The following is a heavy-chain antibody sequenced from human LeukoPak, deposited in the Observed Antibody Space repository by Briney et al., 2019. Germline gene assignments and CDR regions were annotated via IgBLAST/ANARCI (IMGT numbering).Heavy chain of an antibody. Sequence: GGSLRLSCAASGFTFSSYSMKWVRQAPGKGLEWVSSISSSSSYIYYPDSVKGRFTISRDNAKNSLYLQMNSLRAEETAVYYCARDKEWLVRFDYWGQGTLVTVSS. V-gene: IGHV3-21*01. J-gene: IGHJ4*02. D-gene: IGHD6-19*01. CDR2: ISSSSSYI. CDR1: GFTFSSYS. CDR3: ARDKEWLVRFDY.